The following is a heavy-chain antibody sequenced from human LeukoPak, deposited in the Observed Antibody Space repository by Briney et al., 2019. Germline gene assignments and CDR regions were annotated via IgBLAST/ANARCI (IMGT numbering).Heavy chain of an antibody. J-gene: IGHJ4*01. Sequence: GGSLRLPCAGSGFTFNRHGVHWVRQAPGKGLEWVAAISYDGGDKYYADSVKGRFTISRDNSKNTLYLQMNSLRAEDTAVYYCAKDPLWFQEYYFDYWGQGTLVTVSS. CDR2: ISYDGGDK. CDR3: AKDPLWFQEYYFDY. V-gene: IGHV3-30*18. D-gene: IGHD3-10*01. CDR1: GFTFNRHG.